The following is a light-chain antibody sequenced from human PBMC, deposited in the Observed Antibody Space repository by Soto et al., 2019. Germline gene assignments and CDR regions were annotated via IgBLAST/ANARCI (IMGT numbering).Light chain of an antibody. J-gene: IGLJ2*01. V-gene: IGLV1-47*02. CDR2: SNN. Sequence: ALTQPPSASGTPGQKVFISCSGSSSNIGGTNYAYWYQQLPGAAPKLLMHSNNLRPSGVPERISGSKFGTAASLAISGLRSEDEAVYYCASWDDRLGAVIFGGGTK. CDR3: ASWDDRLGAVI. CDR1: SSNIGGTNY.